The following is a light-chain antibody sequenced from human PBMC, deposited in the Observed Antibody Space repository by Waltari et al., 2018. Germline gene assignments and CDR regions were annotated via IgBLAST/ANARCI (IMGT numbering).Light chain of an antibody. J-gene: IGLJ3*02. V-gene: IGLV1-51*01. Sequence: QSVLTQPPSVSAAPGQKVTVSCSGSSSNIENNYVSWYQQLPGTAPKLLIYDDDERPSGIPDRFSGSKSGTSATLGITGLQTGDEADYYCGTWDSSLRAVVFGGGTKLTVL. CDR3: GTWDSSLRAVV. CDR2: DDD. CDR1: SSNIENNY.